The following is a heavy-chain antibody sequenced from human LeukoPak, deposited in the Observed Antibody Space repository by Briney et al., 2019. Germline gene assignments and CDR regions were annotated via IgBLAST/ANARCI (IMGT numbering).Heavy chain of an antibody. Sequence: GGSLRLSCAASGFTFSSYGMHWVRQAPGKGLEWVAVIWYDGSNKYYADSVKGRFTISRDNSKNTLYLQMNSLRAEDTAVYYCARESQWLANLFDYWGQGTLVTVSS. CDR3: ARESQWLANLFDY. CDR2: IWYDGSNK. V-gene: IGHV3-33*01. D-gene: IGHD6-19*01. J-gene: IGHJ4*02. CDR1: GFTFSSYG.